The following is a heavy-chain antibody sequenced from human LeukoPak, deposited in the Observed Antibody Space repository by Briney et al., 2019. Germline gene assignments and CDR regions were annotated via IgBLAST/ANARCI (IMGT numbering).Heavy chain of an antibody. CDR1: GFTVSSNY. V-gene: IGHV3-66*01. Sequence: PGGSLRLSCAASGFTVSSNYMSWVRQAPGKGLEWVSVIYSGGSTYYADSVKGRFTISRDNSKNTLYLQMNSLRAEDTAVYYRARDGRGNYHYDYWGQGTLGTVSS. D-gene: IGHD3-16*02. J-gene: IGHJ4*02. CDR2: IYSGGST. CDR3: ARDGRGNYHYDY.